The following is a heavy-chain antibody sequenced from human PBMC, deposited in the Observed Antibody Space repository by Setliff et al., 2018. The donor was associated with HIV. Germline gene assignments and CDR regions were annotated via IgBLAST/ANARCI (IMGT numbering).Heavy chain of an antibody. J-gene: IGHJ3*02. CDR2: IYWDDDK. Sequence: PTLVNPTQTLTLTCTFSGFSLSTSGVGVGWIRQPPGKALEWLALIYWDDDKRYSPSLKSRLTITKDTSKNQVVLTMTNMDPVDTATYYCAHEYYDYVWGSYPPFHAFDIWGQGTMVTVSS. CDR3: AHEYYDYVWGSYPPFHAFDI. CDR1: GFSLSTSGVG. V-gene: IGHV2-5*02. D-gene: IGHD3-16*02.